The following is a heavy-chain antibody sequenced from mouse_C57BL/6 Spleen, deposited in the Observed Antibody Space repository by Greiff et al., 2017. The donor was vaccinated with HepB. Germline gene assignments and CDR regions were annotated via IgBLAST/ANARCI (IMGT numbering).Heavy chain of an antibody. CDR2: IDPSDSYT. V-gene: IGHV1-69*01. CDR1: GYTFTSYW. D-gene: IGHD1-1*01. Sequence: QVQLQQPGAELVMPGASVKLSCKASGYTFTSYWMHWVKQRPGQGLEWIGEIDPSDSYTNYNQKFKGKSTLTVDKSSSTAYMQLSSLTSEDSAVYYCARLPNYYGSSDYYAMDYGGQGTSVTVSS. CDR3: ARLPNYYGSSDYYAMDY. J-gene: IGHJ4*01.